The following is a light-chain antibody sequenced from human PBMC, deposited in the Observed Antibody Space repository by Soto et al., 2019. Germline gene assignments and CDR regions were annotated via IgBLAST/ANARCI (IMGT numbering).Light chain of an antibody. CDR2: AAS. CDR1: QGISSY. Sequence: DIQMNQSESSLSASVGDRVTITCRASQGISSYLAWYQQKPGKAPKLLIYAASTLQSGVPSRFSGSGSGTDFTLTISSLQPEDLATYDCQQLNSYPWTFGQGTKVYI. J-gene: IGKJ1*01. V-gene: IGKV1-9*01. CDR3: QQLNSYPWT.